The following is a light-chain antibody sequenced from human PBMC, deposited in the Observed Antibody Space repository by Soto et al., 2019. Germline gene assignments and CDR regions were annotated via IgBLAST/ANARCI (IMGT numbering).Light chain of an antibody. J-gene: IGKJ1*01. CDR3: QQYNNWPT. CDR1: QSVSSN. V-gene: IGKV3-15*01. CDR2: GAS. Sequence: VLTQSPANLSMSPGETATLSCRASQSVSSNLAWYHQTPGQAPRLLIYGASTRATGIPARFRGSGSGTEFTLTISRLQSEDFGLHYCQQYNNWPTFGQGTKVDIK.